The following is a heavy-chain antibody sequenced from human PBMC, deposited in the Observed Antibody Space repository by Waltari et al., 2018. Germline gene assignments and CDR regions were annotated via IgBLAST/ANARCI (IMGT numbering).Heavy chain of an antibody. CDR2: ISYDGSNE. CDR1: GFTFSSYG. D-gene: IGHD3-3*01. Sequence: SCAASGFTFSSYGIHWVRQAPGKGLEWVAVISYDGSNEYYADSVKDRFTISRDNSKNTLYLQMNSLRAEDTAVYYCAKGFLEWVLFGHNAMDVWGQGTTVTVSS. J-gene: IGHJ6*02. V-gene: IGHV3-30*18. CDR3: AKGFLEWVLFGHNAMDV.